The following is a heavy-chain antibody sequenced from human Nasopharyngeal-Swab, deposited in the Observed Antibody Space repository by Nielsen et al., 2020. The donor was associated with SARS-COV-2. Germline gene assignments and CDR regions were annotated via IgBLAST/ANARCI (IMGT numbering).Heavy chain of an antibody. CDR3: ARDLWLETDYYYLGMDV. Sequence: SVKVSCKASGDTFNNYVFSWVRQAPGQGLEWMGRIIPMLGIANYAQKFQGRVTITADKSTNTAYMELSSLTSEDTAVYYCARDLWLETDYYYLGMDVWGQGTTVTVSS. J-gene: IGHJ6*02. D-gene: IGHD6-19*01. V-gene: IGHV1-69*04. CDR1: GDTFNNYV. CDR2: IIPMLGIA.